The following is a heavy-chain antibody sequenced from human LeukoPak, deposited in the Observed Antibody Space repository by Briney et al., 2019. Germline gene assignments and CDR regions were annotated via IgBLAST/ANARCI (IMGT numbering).Heavy chain of an antibody. D-gene: IGHD6-19*01. Sequence: GGSLRLSCAASGFTFSNYALSWVRQVPGKRLEWVSAISSGADTTGYADSVKGRFTISRDNSKSIIYLQMNSLRAEDTAVYYCAKDLEQSYSGWSTSYDGWGQGTLVTVSS. V-gene: IGHV3-23*01. J-gene: IGHJ4*02. CDR1: GFTFSNYA. CDR2: ISSGADTT. CDR3: AKDLEQSYSGWSTSYDG.